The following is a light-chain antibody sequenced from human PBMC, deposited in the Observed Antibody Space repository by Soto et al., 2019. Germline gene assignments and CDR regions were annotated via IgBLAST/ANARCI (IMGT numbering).Light chain of an antibody. J-gene: IGKJ1*01. CDR1: QSISSW. Sequence: DIQMTQSPSTLSASVGDRVTITCRASQSISSWLAWYQQKPGKAPKLLIYDAPSLESGVPSRFSGSGSGTEFTLTISSLQPDDFATYYCHQYNSYSFGQGTKVDIK. CDR2: DAP. CDR3: HQYNSYS. V-gene: IGKV1-5*01.